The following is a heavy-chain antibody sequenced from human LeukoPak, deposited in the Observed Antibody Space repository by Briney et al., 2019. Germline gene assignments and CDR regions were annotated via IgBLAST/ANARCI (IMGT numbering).Heavy chain of an antibody. Sequence: PSETLSLTCTVPGGSINSANYYWGWIRQPPGKGLEWIGSIYYSGSAYYSSSLKSRVTILVDTSKNQFSLKLSSVTAADTAVYYCARDPVGGTGHDAFDIWGQGTMATVSS. CDR3: ARDPVGGTGHDAFDI. CDR1: GGSINSANYY. J-gene: IGHJ3*02. CDR2: IYYSGSA. D-gene: IGHD1-26*01. V-gene: IGHV4-39*07.